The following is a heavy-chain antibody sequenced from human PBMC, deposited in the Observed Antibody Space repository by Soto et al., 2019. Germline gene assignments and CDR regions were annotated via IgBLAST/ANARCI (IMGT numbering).Heavy chain of an antibody. CDR1: GGSISSSNW. D-gene: IGHD2-15*01. Sequence: SETLSLTCAVSGGSISSSNWWSWVRQPPGKGLEWIGEIYHSGSTNYNPSLKSRVTISVDKSKNQFSLKLSSVTAADTAVYYCARVEERVIGLVVAVTFDYWGQGTLVTVSS. CDR2: IYHSGST. V-gene: IGHV4-4*02. J-gene: IGHJ4*02. CDR3: ARVEERVIGLVVAVTFDY.